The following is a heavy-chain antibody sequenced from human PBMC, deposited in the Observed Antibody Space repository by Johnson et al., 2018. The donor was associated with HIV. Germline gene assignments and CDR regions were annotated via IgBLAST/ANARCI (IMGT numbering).Heavy chain of an antibody. V-gene: IGHV3-23*04. J-gene: IGHJ3*02. Sequence: VQLVESGGGVVQPGRSLRLSCAASGFTFSYYAMSWVRQAPGKGLEWVSGISGSGSRTYYAASVKGRFTITRDNAKNSLYLQMNSLRAEDTAVYYCARHWGNDAFDIWGQGTMVTVSS. D-gene: IGHD7-27*01. CDR3: ARHWGNDAFDI. CDR1: GFTFSYYA. CDR2: ISGSGSRT.